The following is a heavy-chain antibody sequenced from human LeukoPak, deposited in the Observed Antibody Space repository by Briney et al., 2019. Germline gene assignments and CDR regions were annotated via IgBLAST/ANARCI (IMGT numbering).Heavy chain of an antibody. CDR1: GGSFSGYY. Sequence: SETLSLTCAVYGGSFSGYYWSWIRQPPGKGLEWIGEINHSGSTNYNPSLKSRVTISVDTSKNQFSLKLSSVTAADTAVYYCARIQLWPRGYFDYWGQGTLVTVSS. CDR2: INHSGST. CDR3: ARIQLWPRGYFDY. V-gene: IGHV4-34*01. J-gene: IGHJ4*02. D-gene: IGHD5-18*01.